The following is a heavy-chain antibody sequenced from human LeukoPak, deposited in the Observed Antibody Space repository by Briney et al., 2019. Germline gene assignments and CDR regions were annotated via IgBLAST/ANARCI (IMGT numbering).Heavy chain of an antibody. V-gene: IGHV3-21*01. Sequence: GGSLRLSCAASGFAFNSYVMTWVRQAPGKGLEWVSSVRSGNTYRYHGDIVSGRFTNCRDNAKNELYQQLNSLRAEDTAVYYCARDRPTGSSRVFLVEWGQGTLVTVSS. CDR2: VRSGNTYR. D-gene: IGHD3-3*01. CDR1: GFAFNSYV. CDR3: ARDRPTGSSRVFLVE. J-gene: IGHJ4*02.